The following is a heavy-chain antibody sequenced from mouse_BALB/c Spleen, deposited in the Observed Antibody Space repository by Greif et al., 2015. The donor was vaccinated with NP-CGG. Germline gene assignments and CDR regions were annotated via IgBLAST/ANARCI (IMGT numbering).Heavy chain of an antibody. CDR1: GFTFSSYT. J-gene: IGHJ2*01. Sequence: EVKLVESGGGLVKPGGSLKLSCAASGFTFSSYTMSWVRQTPEKRLEWVATISSGGSYTYYPDSVKGRFTISRGNAKNTLYLQMSSLKSEDTAMYYCTRDDYFDYWGQGTTLTVSS. V-gene: IGHV5-6-4*01. CDR3: TRDDYFDY. CDR2: ISSGGSYT.